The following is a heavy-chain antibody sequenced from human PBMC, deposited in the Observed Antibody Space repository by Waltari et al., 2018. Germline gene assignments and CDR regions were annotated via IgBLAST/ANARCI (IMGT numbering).Heavy chain of an antibody. CDR2: IYYSGST. D-gene: IGHD3-16*01. CDR1: GGSISSYY. J-gene: IGHJ6*02. Sequence: QVQLQESGPGLVKPSETPSLTCTVSGGSISSYYWSWLRQPPGKGLEWIGYIYYSGSTNYNPSLKSRVTISVDTSKNQFSLKLSSVTAADTAVYYCARGSTYYVWGSYTYYGMDVWGQGTTVTVSS. V-gene: IGHV4-59*01. CDR3: ARGSTYYVWGSYTYYGMDV.